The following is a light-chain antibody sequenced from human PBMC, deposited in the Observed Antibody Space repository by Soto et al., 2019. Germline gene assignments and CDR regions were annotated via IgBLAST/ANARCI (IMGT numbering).Light chain of an antibody. CDR1: QTISSY. CDR3: QQSYSTLFT. J-gene: IGKJ3*01. V-gene: IGKV1-39*01. CDR2: SAS. Sequence: DIQMTQSPASLSASVGDRVTITCRASQTISSYLNWYQQKAGAAPKLLIYSASTLQSGVPSRFSGSGFGTDYTLTISSLQPADFATYYCQQSYSTLFTFGPGTKVDIK.